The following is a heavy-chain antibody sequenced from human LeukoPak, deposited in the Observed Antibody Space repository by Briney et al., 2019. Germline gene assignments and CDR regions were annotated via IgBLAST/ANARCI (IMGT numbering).Heavy chain of an antibody. Sequence: GGSLRLSCAASGFTFTAYSMNWVRQAPGKGLEWVSSISSSSSYIYYADSVKGRFAITRDNAKTSLYLQMTSLRADDTAVYYCARDNYDFWSGELDHWGQGTLVTVSS. CDR3: ARDNYDFWSGELDH. D-gene: IGHD3-3*01. CDR2: ISSSSSYI. J-gene: IGHJ4*02. V-gene: IGHV3-21*01. CDR1: GFTFTAYS.